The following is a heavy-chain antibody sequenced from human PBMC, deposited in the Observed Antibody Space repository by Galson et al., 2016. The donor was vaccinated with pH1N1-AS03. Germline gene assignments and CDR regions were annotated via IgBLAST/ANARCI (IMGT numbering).Heavy chain of an antibody. J-gene: IGHJ3*01. CDR2: INPNSGDT. CDR3: ARALSGIARGESSAFDL. D-gene: IGHD3-10*01. Sequence: SVKVSCKASGYTFTGNYLHWVRQAPGQGLEWVGWINPNSGDTSYAQKFQGRVTMTRDTSISAAFLELSRLRSDDTAVFYCARALSGIARGESSAFDLWGQGTMVTVSS. CDR1: GYTFTGNY. V-gene: IGHV1-2*02.